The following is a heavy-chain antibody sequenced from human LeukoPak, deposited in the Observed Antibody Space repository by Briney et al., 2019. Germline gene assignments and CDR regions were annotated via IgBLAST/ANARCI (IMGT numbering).Heavy chain of an antibody. Sequence: GGSLRLSCAASGFTVSDNYMSWVRQALEKGLEWVSLIYSGGSTYYADSVKGRFTISRDNSKNTLYLQMNSLRAEDTAVYYCARANWGSDRLYWYFDLWGRGTLVTVSS. D-gene: IGHD7-27*01. J-gene: IGHJ2*01. V-gene: IGHV3-53*01. CDR2: IYSGGST. CDR3: ARANWGSDRLYWYFDL. CDR1: GFTVSDNY.